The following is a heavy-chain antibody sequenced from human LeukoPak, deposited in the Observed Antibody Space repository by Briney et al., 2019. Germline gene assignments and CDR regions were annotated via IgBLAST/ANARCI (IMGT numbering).Heavy chain of an antibody. Sequence: GGSLRLSCAASGITVSSNYMSWVRQAPGKGLEWVSVIYSGGDTYYADSAKGRFTISRDNSKNTLYLQMNSLRAEDTAVYYCARYNFDGGTPFDCWRQGTLVTVSS. J-gene: IGHJ4*02. D-gene: IGHD5-24*01. CDR2: IYSGGDT. V-gene: IGHV3-66*01. CDR1: GITVSSNY. CDR3: ARYNFDGGTPFDC.